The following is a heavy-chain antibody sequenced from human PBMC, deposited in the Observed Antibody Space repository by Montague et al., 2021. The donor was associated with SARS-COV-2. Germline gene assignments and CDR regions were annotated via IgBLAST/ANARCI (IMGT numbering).Heavy chain of an antibody. CDR2: IYYSGST. CDR3: AREPDYGDYFDY. D-gene: IGHD4-17*01. V-gene: IGHV4-59*13. Sequence: SETLSLTCTVSGCSISSYYWSWIRQPPGKGLEWIGYIYYSGSTNYNPSLKSRVTISVDTSKNQFSLKLGSVTAADTAVYYCAREPDYGDYFDYWGQGTLVTVSS. J-gene: IGHJ4*02. CDR1: GCSISSYY.